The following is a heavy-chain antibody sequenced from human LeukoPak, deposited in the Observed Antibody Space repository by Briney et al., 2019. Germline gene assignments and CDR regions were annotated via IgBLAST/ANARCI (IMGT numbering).Heavy chain of an antibody. V-gene: IGHV3-23*01. J-gene: IGHJ3*02. CDR3: ARDRTPRQGLYAFDI. D-gene: IGHD3-16*01. CDR1: GFTFSSYA. CDR2: ISGSGGST. Sequence: GGSLRLSCAASGFTFSSYAMSWVRQAPGKGLEWVSAISGSGGSTYYADSVKGWFTISRDNAKNSLYLQMNSLRAEDTAVYYCARDRTPRQGLYAFDIWGQGTMVTVSS.